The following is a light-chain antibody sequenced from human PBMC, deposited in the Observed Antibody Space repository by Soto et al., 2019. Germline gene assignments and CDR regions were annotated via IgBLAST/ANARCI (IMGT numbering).Light chain of an antibody. CDR1: QSVNRW. Sequence: DIQMSQSPSTLSASVGDRVTITCRPSQSVNRWVAWYKPKQGTAPKLLIYETSSLERWVPSRGRGRGPDPEFTLTISSLTPYSFEIYSCQQYTRYSWTFGQGTRLYIK. CDR3: QQYTRYSWT. CDR2: ETS. J-gene: IGKJ5*01. V-gene: IGKV1-5*03.